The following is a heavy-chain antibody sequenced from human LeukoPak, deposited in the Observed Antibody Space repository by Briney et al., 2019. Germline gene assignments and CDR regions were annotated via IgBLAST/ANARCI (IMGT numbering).Heavy chain of an antibody. J-gene: IGHJ5*02. D-gene: IGHD2-21*02. V-gene: IGHV4-31*03. CDR2: IYYSGST. CDR1: GGSISSGGYY. CDR3: ARGRLDEPYCGGDCYGPEINWFDP. Sequence: SQTLSLTCTVSGGSISSGGYYWSWIRQHPGKGLEWIGYIYYSGSTYYNPSLKSRVTISVDTSKNQFSLKLSSVTAADTAVYYCARGRLDEPYCGGDCYGPEINWFDPWGQGTLVTVSS.